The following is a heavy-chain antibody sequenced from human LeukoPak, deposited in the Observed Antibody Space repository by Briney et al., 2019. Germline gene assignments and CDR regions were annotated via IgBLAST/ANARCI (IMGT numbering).Heavy chain of an antibody. CDR3: ATTSRDSDAYYDYLNY. J-gene: IGHJ4*02. CDR2: INPDSGAT. Sequence: ASVKVSCKASGYTFTAYFMHWVRQAPGQGLEWMGCINPDSGATNYAQKFQGRVTMTRGTSIATADMELSRLTSDDTAVYFCATTSRDSDAYYDYLNYWGQGTLITVSS. CDR1: GYTFTAYF. V-gene: IGHV1-2*02. D-gene: IGHD3-10*01.